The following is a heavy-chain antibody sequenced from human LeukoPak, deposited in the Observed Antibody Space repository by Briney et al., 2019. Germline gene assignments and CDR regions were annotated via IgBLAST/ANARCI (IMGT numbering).Heavy chain of an antibody. D-gene: IGHD3-9*01. V-gene: IGHV4-59*11. CDR1: GGSISSHY. CDR3: ARTWSYYDILTGYFPYYYYMDV. J-gene: IGHJ6*03. Sequence: SETLSLTCTVSGGSISSHYSSWIRQPPGKGLEGSGYIYYSGSTNYNPSLKSRVTISVDTSKNQFSLKLSSVTAADMAVYYCARTWSYYDILTGYFPYYYYMDVWGKGTTVTVSS. CDR2: IYYSGST.